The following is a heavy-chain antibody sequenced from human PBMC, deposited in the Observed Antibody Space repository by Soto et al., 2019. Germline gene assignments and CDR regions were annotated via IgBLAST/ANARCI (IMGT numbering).Heavy chain of an antibody. Sequence: ASVKVSCKASGYTFTSYDINWVRQATGQGLEWMGWMNPNSGNTGYAQKFQGRVTMIRNTSISTAYMELSSLRSEDTAVYYCAGRYYTRYYYYGMDVWGQGTTLTASS. CDR2: MNPNSGNT. D-gene: IGHD3-10*01. CDR1: GYTFTSYD. J-gene: IGHJ6*02. V-gene: IGHV1-8*01. CDR3: AGRYYTRYYYYGMDV.